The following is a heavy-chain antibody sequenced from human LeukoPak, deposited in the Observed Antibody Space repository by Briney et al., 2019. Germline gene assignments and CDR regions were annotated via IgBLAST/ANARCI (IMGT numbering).Heavy chain of an antibody. CDR2: IYYSGST. CDR3: AETPGRYYYDSSGYSY. V-gene: IGHV4-39*07. D-gene: IGHD3-22*01. J-gene: IGHJ4*02. CDR1: GGSISSSSYY. Sequence: SETLSLTCTVSGGSISSSSYYWGWIRQPPGKGLEWIGSIYYSGSTYYNPSLKSRVTISVDTSKNQFSLKLSSVTAADTAVYYCAETPGRYYYDSSGYSYWGQGTLVTVSS.